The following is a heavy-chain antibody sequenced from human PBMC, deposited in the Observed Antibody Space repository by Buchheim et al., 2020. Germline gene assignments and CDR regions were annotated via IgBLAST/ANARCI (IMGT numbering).Heavy chain of an antibody. D-gene: IGHD6-13*01. V-gene: IGHV3-30*18. J-gene: IGHJ6*02. CDR2: ISYDGSNK. CDR1: GFTFSSYG. CDR3: AKEYSSSWYLLTSYYYYYYGMDV. Sequence: QVQLVESGGGVVQPGRSLRLSCAASGFTFSSYGMHWVRQAPGKGLEWVAVISYDGSNKYYADSVKGRFTISRDNSKNTLYLQMNSLRAEDTAVYYCAKEYSSSWYLLTSYYYYYYGMDVWGQGTT.